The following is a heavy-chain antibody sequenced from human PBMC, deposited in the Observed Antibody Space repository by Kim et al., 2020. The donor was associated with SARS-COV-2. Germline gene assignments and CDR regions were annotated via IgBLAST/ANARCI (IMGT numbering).Heavy chain of an antibody. V-gene: IGHV1-69*13. CDR3: ASPHRQYYDYVWGSLTPYYYGMDV. D-gene: IGHD3-16*01. J-gene: IGHJ6*02. Sequence: SVKVSCKASGGTFSSYAISWVRQAPGQGLEWMGGIIPIFGTANYAQKFQGRVTITADESTSTAYMELSSLRSEDTAVYYCASPHRQYYDYVWGSLTPYYYGMDVWGQGTTVTVSS. CDR1: GGTFSSYA. CDR2: IIPIFGTA.